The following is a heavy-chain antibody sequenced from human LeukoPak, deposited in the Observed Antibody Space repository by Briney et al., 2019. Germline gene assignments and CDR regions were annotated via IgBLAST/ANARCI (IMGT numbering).Heavy chain of an antibody. CDR3: AGGDDYGDYEPGFDY. Sequence: GGSLRLSCAASGFTFSSYAMHWVRQAPGKGLEWVAIISYDGSNKYYADSVKGRFTISRDNSKNTLYLQMNSLRAEDTAVYYCAGGDDYGDYEPGFDYWGQGTLVTVSS. V-gene: IGHV3-30-3*01. D-gene: IGHD4-17*01. CDR1: GFTFSSYA. CDR2: ISYDGSNK. J-gene: IGHJ4*02.